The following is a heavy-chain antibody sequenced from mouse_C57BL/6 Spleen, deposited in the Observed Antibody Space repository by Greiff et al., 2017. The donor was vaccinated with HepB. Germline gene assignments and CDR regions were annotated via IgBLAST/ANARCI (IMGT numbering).Heavy chain of an antibody. V-gene: IGHV1-82*01. D-gene: IGHD1-1*01. CDR3: ARWYYGRGGYAMDY. CDR1: GYAFSSSW. J-gene: IGHJ4*01. Sequence: VQLQQSGPELVKPGASVKISCKASGYAFSSSWMNWVKQRPGKGLEWIGRIYPGDGDTNYNGKFKGKATLTADKSSSTAYMQLSSLTSEDSAVYFSARWYYGRGGYAMDYWGQGTSVTVSS. CDR2: IYPGDGDT.